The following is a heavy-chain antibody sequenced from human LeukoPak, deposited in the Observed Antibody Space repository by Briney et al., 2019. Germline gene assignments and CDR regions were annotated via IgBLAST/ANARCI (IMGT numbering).Heavy chain of an antibody. V-gene: IGHV3-74*01. CDR1: GFTFSSSW. CDR2: MNGGGSST. D-gene: IGHD1-14*01. Sequence: PGGSLRLSCAASGFTFSSSWLHWVRQAPGEGLVWVSRMNGGGSSTDYADSVKGRFTISRDNAKNTLYLQMNSLRDEDTAIYYCAKDFTPDGIWDIDYWGRGTLITVSS. CDR3: AKDFTPDGIWDIDY. J-gene: IGHJ4*02.